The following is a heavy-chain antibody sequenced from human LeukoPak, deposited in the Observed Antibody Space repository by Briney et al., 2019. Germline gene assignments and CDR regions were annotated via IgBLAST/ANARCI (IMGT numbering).Heavy chain of an antibody. CDR1: GYSISSGYY. Sequence: PSETLSLTCAVSGYSISSGYYWGWIRQPPGKGLEWIGSIYHSGSTYYNPSLKSRVTISVDTSKNQFSLKLSSVTAADTAVYYCAMFYDFWRNWGQGTLVTVSS. J-gene: IGHJ4*02. D-gene: IGHD3-3*01. CDR3: AMFYDFWRN. V-gene: IGHV4-38-2*01. CDR2: IYHSGST.